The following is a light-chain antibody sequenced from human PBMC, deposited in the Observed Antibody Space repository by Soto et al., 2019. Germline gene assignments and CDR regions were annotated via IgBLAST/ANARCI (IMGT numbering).Light chain of an antibody. J-gene: IGKJ1*01. CDR1: QSVSSSY. CDR3: QQYNKWPRT. CDR2: GAS. V-gene: IGKV3-20*01. Sequence: VLTQSPGTLSLSPGERATLSCRASQSVSSSYLAWYQQKPGQAPSLLIYGASSRATGIPDRFSGSGSGTEFTLTISSLRSEDSAVYYCQQYNKWPRTFGQGTKV.